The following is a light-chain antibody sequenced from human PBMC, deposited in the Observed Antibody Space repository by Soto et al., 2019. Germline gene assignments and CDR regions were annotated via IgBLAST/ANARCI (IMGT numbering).Light chain of an antibody. CDR3: QQYGSSLFT. CDR2: GAS. CDR1: QSVSSSY. V-gene: IGKV3-20*01. J-gene: IGKJ2*01. Sequence: EIVLTQSPGTLSLSPGERATLSCWASQSVSSSYLAWYQQKPGQAPRLLIYGASSRATDIPDRFSGSGSGTPFHLTISSLEPQDSAVYYCQQYGSSLFTFGQGTKLEIK.